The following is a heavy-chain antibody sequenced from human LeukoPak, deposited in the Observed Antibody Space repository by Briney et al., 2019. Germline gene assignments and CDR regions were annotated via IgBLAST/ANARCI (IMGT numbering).Heavy chain of an antibody. CDR1: GFTFSSYW. V-gene: IGHV3-74*01. CDR3: ARGISRVLKLRFLEWFSMDV. J-gene: IGHJ6*03. Sequence: PGGSLRLSWAASGFTFSSYWMHWVRQAPGKGLVWVSRINSDGSSTSYADPVKGRFTISRDNAKNTLYLQMNSLRAEDTAVYYCARGISRVLKLRFLEWFSMDVWGKGTTVTVSS. D-gene: IGHD3-3*01. CDR2: INSDGSST.